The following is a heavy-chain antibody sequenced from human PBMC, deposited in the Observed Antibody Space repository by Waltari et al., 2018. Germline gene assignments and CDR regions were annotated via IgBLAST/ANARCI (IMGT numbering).Heavy chain of an antibody. Sequence: QVQLQESGPGLVKPSETLSLTCTVSGGSISSYYWSWIRQPPGKGLEWIGYIYYSGSTNSNPSLKSRVTISVDTSKNQFSLKLSSVTAADTAVYYCARELSGWELSYWYFDLWGRGTLVTVSS. CDR2: IYYSGST. CDR1: GGSISSYY. V-gene: IGHV4-59*01. J-gene: IGHJ2*01. CDR3: ARELSGWELSYWYFDL. D-gene: IGHD1-26*01.